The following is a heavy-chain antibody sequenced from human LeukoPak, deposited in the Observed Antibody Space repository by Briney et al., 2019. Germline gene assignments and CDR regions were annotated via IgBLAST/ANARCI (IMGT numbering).Heavy chain of an antibody. V-gene: IGHV3-23*01. Sequence: GGSLRLSCAASGFTFSSYAMSWVRQAPGKGLEWVSAISGSGGSTYYADSVKDRFTISRDNSKNTLYLQMNSLRAEDTAVYYCAKAVVPAAIGSDYYYYGMDVWGKGTTVTVSS. D-gene: IGHD2-2*02. CDR2: ISGSGGST. CDR1: GFTFSSYA. J-gene: IGHJ6*04. CDR3: AKAVVPAAIGSDYYYYGMDV.